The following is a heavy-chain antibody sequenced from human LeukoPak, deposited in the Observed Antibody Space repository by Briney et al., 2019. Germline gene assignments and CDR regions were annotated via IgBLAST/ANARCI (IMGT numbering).Heavy chain of an antibody. CDR1: GYSFTSYW. V-gene: IGHV5-51*01. Sequence: GESLKISCKGSGYSFTSYWIGWVRQMPGKGLEWMGIIYPGDSDTRYSPSFQGQVTISADKSSSTAYLQWSSLKASDTAMYYCARHPLASTSWQGFDPWGQGTLVTVSS. CDR2: IYPGDSDT. D-gene: IGHD2-2*01. CDR3: ARHPLASTSWQGFDP. J-gene: IGHJ5*02.